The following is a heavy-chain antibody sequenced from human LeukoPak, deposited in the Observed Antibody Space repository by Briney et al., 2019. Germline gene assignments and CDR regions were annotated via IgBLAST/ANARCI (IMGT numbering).Heavy chain of an antibody. CDR2: IDDSGST. J-gene: IGHJ4*02. CDR1: GASISGSDYS. V-gene: IGHV4-39*01. CDR3: ARNVVSLNSNGFYCFDY. D-gene: IGHD6-19*01. Sequence: SETLSLTCSVSGASISGSDYSWAWIRQPPGKGLEWIGTIDDSGSTYYNPSLKSRLTMSVDTSKNQFSLNLNSVNAADTALYYCARNVVSLNSNGFYCFDYWGQGSLLIVSS.